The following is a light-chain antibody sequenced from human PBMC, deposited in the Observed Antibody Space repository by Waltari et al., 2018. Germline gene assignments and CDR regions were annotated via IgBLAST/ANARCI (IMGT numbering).Light chain of an antibody. CDR2: DVN. Sequence: QSALTQPRSVSGSPGQSVTISCTGTSSDVGGYDYVSWYQQHPGKAPKLMIYDVNKRPSCVPDRFSGSKSVNTASLTISGLQADDEADYYCCSYAGSQTSVFGGGTKVTVL. V-gene: IGLV2-11*01. CDR3: CSYAGSQTSV. CDR1: SSDVGGYDY. J-gene: IGLJ2*01.